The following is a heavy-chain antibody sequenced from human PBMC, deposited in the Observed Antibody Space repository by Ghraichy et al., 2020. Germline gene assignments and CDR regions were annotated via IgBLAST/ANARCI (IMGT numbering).Heavy chain of an antibody. CDR1: GFTFSSYA. Sequence: GGSLRLSCAASGFTFSSYAMSWVRQAPGKGLEWVSGVSDSGGSTYDADSVKGRFTISRDNSKNTLYLQMNSLRAEDTAVYYCARNYNGWPFDYWGQGTVVTVSS. D-gene: IGHD1-1*01. V-gene: IGHV3-23*01. CDR3: ARNYNGWPFDY. CDR2: VSDSGGST. J-gene: IGHJ4*02.